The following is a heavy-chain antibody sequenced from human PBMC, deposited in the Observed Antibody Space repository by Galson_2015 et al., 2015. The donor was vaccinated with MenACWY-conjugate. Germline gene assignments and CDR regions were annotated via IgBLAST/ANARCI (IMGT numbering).Heavy chain of an antibody. CDR3: ARDPIAVTGTFYDY. CDR1: GASISSSNW. Sequence: SETLSLTCAVSGASISSSNWWSCVRQSPGKGLEWIGEVYHSGSTNYNPSVKSRVTISVDKSKNQFSLKLSAVTAADTAVYYCARDPIAVTGTFYDYWGQGTLVTVSS. CDR2: VYHSGST. D-gene: IGHD6-19*01. J-gene: IGHJ4*02. V-gene: IGHV4-4*02.